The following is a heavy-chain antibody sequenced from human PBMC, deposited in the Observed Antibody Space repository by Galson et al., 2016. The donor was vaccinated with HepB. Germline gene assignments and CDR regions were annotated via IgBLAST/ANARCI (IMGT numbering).Heavy chain of an antibody. CDR3: ARGYSYGGGIY. J-gene: IGHJ1*01. Sequence: QVQLQESGPGLVKPSQTLSLTCTVSGGSISSADYYWSWIRQHAGKGLEWIGYLFYSGSTYYTPSLKSRVTMSIDTSKNQFSLKMTSVTAADTAVYYCARGYSYGGGIYWGRGTLVTVSS. V-gene: IGHV4-31*03. CDR1: GGSISSADYY. CDR2: LFYSGST. D-gene: IGHD5-18*01.